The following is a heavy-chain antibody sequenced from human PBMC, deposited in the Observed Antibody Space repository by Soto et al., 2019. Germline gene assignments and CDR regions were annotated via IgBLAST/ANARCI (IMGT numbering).Heavy chain of an antibody. Sequence: EVQLLESGGGLVQPGGSLRLSCAASGFTLNIYAMTWVRQAPGKGLEWVSIISGSGGSTYYADSMKGRFTISRDNSKNTLYLQMNSLTAEDTAIYYCAKARRGIVGASFDSWGQGTLVTVSS. CDR2: ISGSGGST. CDR3: AKARRGIVGASFDS. D-gene: IGHD1-26*01. J-gene: IGHJ4*02. V-gene: IGHV3-23*01. CDR1: GFTLNIYA.